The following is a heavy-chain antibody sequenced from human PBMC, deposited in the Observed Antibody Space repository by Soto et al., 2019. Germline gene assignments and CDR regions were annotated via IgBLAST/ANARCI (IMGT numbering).Heavy chain of an antibody. Sequence: GGSLRLSCAASGFTFSSYGMHWVRQAPGKGLEWVAVIWYDGSNKYYADSVKGRFTISRDNSKNTLYLQMNSLRAEDTAVYYCARDRTASPDYYYYYMDVWGKGTTVTVSS. J-gene: IGHJ6*03. CDR2: IWYDGSNK. V-gene: IGHV3-33*01. D-gene: IGHD4-17*01. CDR3: ARDRTASPDYYYYYMDV. CDR1: GFTFSSYG.